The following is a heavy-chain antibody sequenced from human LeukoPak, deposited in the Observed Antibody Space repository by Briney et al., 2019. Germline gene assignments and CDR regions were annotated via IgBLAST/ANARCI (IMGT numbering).Heavy chain of an antibody. CDR1: GFTFSSYW. CDR3: ARGASGYSYR. D-gene: IGHD5-18*01. Sequence: GGSLRLSCAASGFTFSSYWMHWVRQVPGKGLVWVSRINSDGTSTTYAHSVKGRFTISRDNAKNTLYLQMNSLRAEDTAVYYCARGASGYSYRWGQGTLVTVSS. CDR2: INSDGTST. J-gene: IGHJ4*02. V-gene: IGHV3-74*01.